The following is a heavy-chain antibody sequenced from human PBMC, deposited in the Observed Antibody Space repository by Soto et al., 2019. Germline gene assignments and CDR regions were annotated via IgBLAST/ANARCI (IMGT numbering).Heavy chain of an antibody. CDR1: GFTFSSYA. D-gene: IGHD1-26*01. CDR2: ISSNGGST. CDR3: ARAGAGGGYGGHFDY. V-gene: IGHV3-64*01. J-gene: IGHJ4*02. Sequence: GGSLRLSCAASGFTFSSYAMHWVRQAPGKGLEYVSAISSNGGSTYYANSVKGRFTISRDNSKNTLYLQMGSLRAEDMAVYYCARAGAGGGYGGHFDYWGQGTLVTVSS.